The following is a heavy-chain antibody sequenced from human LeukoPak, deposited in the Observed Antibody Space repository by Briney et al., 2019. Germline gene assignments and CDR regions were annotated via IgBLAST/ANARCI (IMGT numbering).Heavy chain of an antibody. CDR1: GFTFSSYA. V-gene: IGHV3-23*01. CDR3: AKLRITIFGVDPLDTDV. CDR2: ISGSGGST. J-gene: IGHJ6*04. Sequence: GGSLRLSCAASGFTFSSYAMSWVRQAPGKGLEWVSAISGSGGSTYYADSVKGRFTISRDNSKNTLYLQMNSLRAEDTAVYYCAKLRITIFGVDPLDTDVWGKGTTVPVST. D-gene: IGHD3-3*01.